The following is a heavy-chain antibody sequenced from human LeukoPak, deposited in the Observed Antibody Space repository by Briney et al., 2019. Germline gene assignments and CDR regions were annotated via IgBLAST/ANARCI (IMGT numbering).Heavy chain of an antibody. D-gene: IGHD3-22*01. CDR1: GYTFTGYY. CDR3: ARGDHYYDSSGYYPNYFDY. V-gene: IGHV1-2*02. J-gene: IGHJ4*02. CDR2: INPNSGGT. Sequence: ASVKVSCKASGYTFTGYYMHWVRQAPGQGLEWMGSINPNSGGTKYAQKFQGRVTMTRDTSISTAYMELSRLRSDGTAVYYCARGDHYYDSSGYYPNYFDYWGQGTLVTVSS.